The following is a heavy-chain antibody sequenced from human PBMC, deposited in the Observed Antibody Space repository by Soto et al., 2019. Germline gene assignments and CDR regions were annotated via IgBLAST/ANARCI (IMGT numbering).Heavy chain of an antibody. CDR1: GFTFSSYA. D-gene: IGHD6-13*01. CDR2: ISGSGGST. Sequence: GGSLRLSCAASGFTFSSYAMSWVRQAPGKGLEWVSAISGSGGSTYYADSVKGRFTISRDNSKNTLYLQMNSLRAEDTAVYYCAKDMVEYSSSWYYYYYYGMDVWGQGTTVTVSS. CDR3: AKDMVEYSSSWYYYYYYGMDV. V-gene: IGHV3-23*01. J-gene: IGHJ6*02.